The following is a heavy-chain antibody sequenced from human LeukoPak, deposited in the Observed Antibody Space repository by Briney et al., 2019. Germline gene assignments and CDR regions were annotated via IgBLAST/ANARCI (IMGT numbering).Heavy chain of an antibody. Sequence: GGSLRLSCAASGFTLSSYWMHWVRQVPGKGLVWVSRLKSDGSDTRYADSVKGRFTISRNNAKNTLYLQMNSLRAEDTAVYYCAKGGGRGYSYGKVIVYWGQGTLVTVSS. CDR3: AKGGGRGYSYGKVIVY. J-gene: IGHJ4*02. V-gene: IGHV3-74*01. CDR1: GFTLSSYW. CDR2: LKSDGSDT. D-gene: IGHD5-18*01.